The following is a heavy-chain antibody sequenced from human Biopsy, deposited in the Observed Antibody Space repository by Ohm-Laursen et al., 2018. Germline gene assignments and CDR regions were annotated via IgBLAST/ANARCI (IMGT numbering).Heavy chain of an antibody. J-gene: IGHJ4*02. CDR3: ATPFQYYDSWGGYPPFDH. CDR1: GGTFSNYA. V-gene: IGHV1-69*10. CDR2: IIAVSGLV. Sequence: GASVKVSCKVSGGTFSNYAISWVRQAPGEGLEWMGGIIAVSGLVNYAPKFQGRVSITADKSTNTAYMELSNLKSEDTAVYYCATPFQYYDSWGGYPPFDHWGQGTLVTVSS. D-gene: IGHD3-3*01.